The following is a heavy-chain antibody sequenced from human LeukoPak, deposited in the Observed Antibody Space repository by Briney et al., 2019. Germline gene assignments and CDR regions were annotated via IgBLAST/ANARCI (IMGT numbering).Heavy chain of an antibody. J-gene: IGHJ4*02. V-gene: IGHV3-48*04. D-gene: IGHD1-26*01. CDR2: ISSSGTTT. CDR1: GFTFNTFS. CDR3: ARDSGGSYSH. Sequence: PGGSLRLSCAASGFTFNTFSMNWVRQAPGKGPEWVSYISSSGTTTYYADSVKGRFTISRDNAKNSLYLQMNSLRAEDTAVYYCARDSGGSYSHWGQGTLVTVSS.